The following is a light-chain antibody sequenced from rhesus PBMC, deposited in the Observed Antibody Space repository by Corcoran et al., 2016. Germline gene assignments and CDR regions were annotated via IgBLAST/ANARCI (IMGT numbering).Light chain of an antibody. V-gene: IGKV1-38*01. J-gene: IGKJ1*01. CDR2: DAS. CDR1: QGISSY. Sequence: DIQLTQSPSSLSASVGDRVTLTCRASQGISSYLAWYQQKSGKAPKLLIYDASNLESGVPSRFSGSGAGTEFPLTISSLQPEDFATYYCQQRNTYPPTFGQGTKVEIK. CDR3: QQRNTYPPT.